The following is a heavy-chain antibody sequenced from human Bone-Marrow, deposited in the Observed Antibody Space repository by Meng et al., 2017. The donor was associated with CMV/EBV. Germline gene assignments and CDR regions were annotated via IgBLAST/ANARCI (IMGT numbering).Heavy chain of an antibody. J-gene: IGHJ4*02. CDR3: ATSPGWLQPTCFDY. CDR1: GYTFTGYY. D-gene: IGHD5-24*01. CDR2: INPNSGGT. V-gene: IGHV1-2*02. Sequence: ASVKVSCKASGYTFTGYYMHWVRQAPGQGLEWMGWINPNSGGTNYAQKFQGRVTMTRDTSISTAYMELSRLRSDDTAVYYCATSPGWLQPTCFDYWGQGTLVTVSS.